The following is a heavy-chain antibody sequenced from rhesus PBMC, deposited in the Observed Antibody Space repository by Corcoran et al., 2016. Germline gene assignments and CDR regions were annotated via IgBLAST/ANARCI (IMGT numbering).Heavy chain of an antibody. Sequence: QLQLQESGPGLVKPSETLSLTCVVSGGSISSDYWSWIRQPPGEGLEWIGRISGSSGRITYNPPLKSRVTISTDTSKNQFSLKLSSVTAADTAVYYCARVGSWNTLYYALDSWGRGVVVTVSS. CDR2: ISGSSGRI. CDR3: ARVGSWNTLYYALDS. CDR1: GGSISSDY. J-gene: IGHJ6*01. D-gene: IGHD1-20*01. V-gene: IGHV4-173*01.